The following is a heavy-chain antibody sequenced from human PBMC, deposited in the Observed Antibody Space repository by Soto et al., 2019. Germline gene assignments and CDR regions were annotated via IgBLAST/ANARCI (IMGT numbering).Heavy chain of an antibody. CDR2: INHSGST. V-gene: IGHV4-34*01. Sequence: SETLSLTCAVYGGSFSGYYWIWIRQPPGKGLEWIGEINHSGSTNYNPSLKSRVTISVDTSKNQFSLKLSSVTAADTAVYYCARGSYYYGSGSYYYHYYGMDVWGQGTTVTSP. J-gene: IGHJ6*02. CDR3: ARGSYYYGSGSYYYHYYGMDV. CDR1: GGSFSGYY. D-gene: IGHD3-10*01.